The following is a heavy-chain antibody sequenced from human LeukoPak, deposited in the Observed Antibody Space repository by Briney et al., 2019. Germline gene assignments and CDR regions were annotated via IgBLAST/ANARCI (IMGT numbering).Heavy chain of an antibody. CDR3: ARPLRFLEWLLYDYYYYGMDV. J-gene: IGHJ6*02. D-gene: IGHD3-3*01. V-gene: IGHV3-30-3*01. CDR1: GFTFSSYA. CDR2: ISYDGSNK. Sequence: GGSLRLSCAASGFTFSSYAMHWVRQAPGKGQEWVAVISYDGSNKYYADSVKGRFTISRDNSKNTLYLQMNSLRAEDTAVYYCARPLRFLEWLLYDYYYYGMDVWGQGTRSPSP.